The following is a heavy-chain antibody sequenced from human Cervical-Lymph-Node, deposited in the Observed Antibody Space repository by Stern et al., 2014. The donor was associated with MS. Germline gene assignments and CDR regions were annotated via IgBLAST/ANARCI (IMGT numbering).Heavy chain of an antibody. Sequence: VQLVQSGGGVVQPGRSLRLSCAASGFTFSSYGMHWVRQAPGKGLEWGAVIWYDGSNKYYADSVKGRFTISRDNSKNTLYLQMNSLRAEDTAVYYCARGYDSSGFYTYFQHWGQGTLITVSS. J-gene: IGHJ1*01. V-gene: IGHV3-33*01. CDR1: GFTFSSYG. D-gene: IGHD3-22*01. CDR3: ARGYDSSGFYTYFQH. CDR2: IWYDGSNK.